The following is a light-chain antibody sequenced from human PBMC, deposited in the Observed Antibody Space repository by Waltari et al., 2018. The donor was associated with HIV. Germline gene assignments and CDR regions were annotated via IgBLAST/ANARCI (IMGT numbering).Light chain of an antibody. CDR3: AAWDGSLSVVL. CDR1: SSNIGRNY. J-gene: IGLJ3*02. V-gene: IGLV1-47*01. Sequence: QSELTQLPSASGTSGQRVTISCSGSSSNIGRNYVHCHQQIPETAPKLLIYRNIQRSSGVPDRFCGSTAGTSSSLAIGVLRSDDEADYYCAAWDGSLSVVLFGGGTKPTVL. CDR2: RNI.